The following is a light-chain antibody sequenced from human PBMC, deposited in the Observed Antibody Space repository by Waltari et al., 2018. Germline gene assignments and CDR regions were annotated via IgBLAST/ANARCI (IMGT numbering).Light chain of an antibody. J-gene: IGKJ1*01. Sequence: DIVMTQSPDSLSVSLGERATINCKSSQSLLHSSNNKHYLAWYQHKPGQPPKLLMYWASTRDSGVPDRISGSESGTDFTLTISSLQAEDVAVYYCQQYFSSPLTFGQGTKVEIK. V-gene: IGKV4-1*01. CDR2: WAS. CDR1: QSLLHSSNNKHY. CDR3: QQYFSSPLT.